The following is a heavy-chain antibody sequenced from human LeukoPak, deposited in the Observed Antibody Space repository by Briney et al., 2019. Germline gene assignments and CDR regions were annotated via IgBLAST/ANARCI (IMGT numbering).Heavy chain of an antibody. CDR3: AKEWVDDSGSYYQGFDY. CDR1: GFSFSSYG. Sequence: GGSLRLSCAASGFSFSSYGMDWVRQAPGKGLEWVAIISYDGSKKYHADSVKGRFTISRDNSKNTLYLQLNSLRAEDTAVYYCAKEWVDDSGSYYQGFDYWGQGTLVTVSS. V-gene: IGHV3-30*18. J-gene: IGHJ4*02. CDR2: ISYDGSKK. D-gene: IGHD3-10*01.